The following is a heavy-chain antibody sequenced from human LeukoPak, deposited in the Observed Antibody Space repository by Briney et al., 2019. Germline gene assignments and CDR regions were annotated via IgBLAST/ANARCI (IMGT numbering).Heavy chain of an antibody. CDR2: IYYSGST. V-gene: IGHV4-39*01. J-gene: IGHJ4*02. CDR1: GGSISSSSYY. CDR3: ARLGRDGYSSSYFDY. D-gene: IGHD5-24*01. Sequence: SETLSLTCTVSGGSISSSSYYWGWIRQPPGKGLEWIGSIYYSGSTYYNPSLKGRVTISVDTSKNQFSLKLSSVTAADTAVYYCARLGRDGYSSSYFDYWGQGTLVTVSS.